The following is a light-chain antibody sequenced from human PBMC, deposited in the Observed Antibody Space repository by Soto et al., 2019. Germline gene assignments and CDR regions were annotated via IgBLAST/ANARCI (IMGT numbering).Light chain of an antibody. CDR3: IVWYDSLRGRL. Sequence: QSVLTQPPSASGTPGQRVTISCSGSSSNIESNYVYWYQQLPGTAPRLLIYRNNQRPSGVPDRFSGSKSGTSASLAISALRSEDEADYYCIVWYDSLRGRLFGGGTKLTVL. V-gene: IGLV1-47*01. CDR1: SSNIESNY. J-gene: IGLJ2*01. CDR2: RNN.